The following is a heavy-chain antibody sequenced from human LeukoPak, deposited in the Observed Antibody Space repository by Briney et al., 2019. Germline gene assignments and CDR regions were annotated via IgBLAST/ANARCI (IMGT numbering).Heavy chain of an antibody. CDR2: INGDGSES. D-gene: IGHD2/OR15-2a*01. CDR1: GFTFNNYW. V-gene: IGHV3-7*01. Sequence: PGGSLRLSCAASGFTFNNYWMNWVRQAPGKGLEWVANINGDGSESHSVDSVKGRFTISRDNAKNSLYFQMNSLRGEDTAVYYCARKGGIYCNDGCFHDAFDIWGQGTTVTVSS. CDR3: ARKGGIYCNDGCFHDAFDI. J-gene: IGHJ3*02.